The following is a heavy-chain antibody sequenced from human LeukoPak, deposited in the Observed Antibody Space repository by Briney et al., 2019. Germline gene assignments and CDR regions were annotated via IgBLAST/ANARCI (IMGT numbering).Heavy chain of an antibody. D-gene: IGHD3-3*01. CDR1: GFTFSSYA. CDR3: AKEYYDFWSGYYTYFDY. Sequence: PGGSLRLSCAASGFTFSSYAMSWVRQAPGKGLEWVSAISGSGGSTYYADSVKGRFTISRDNSKNTLYLQMNSLRAEDTAIYYCAKEYYDFWSGYYTYFDYWGQGTLVTVSS. J-gene: IGHJ4*02. CDR2: ISGSGGST. V-gene: IGHV3-23*01.